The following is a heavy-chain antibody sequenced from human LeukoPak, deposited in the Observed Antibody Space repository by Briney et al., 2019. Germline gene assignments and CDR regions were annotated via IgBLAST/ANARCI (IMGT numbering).Heavy chain of an antibody. CDR3: AKYCDFWSGYYDI. J-gene: IGHJ3*02. V-gene: IGHV4-61*02. CDR2: IYTSGNT. CDR1: GGSISSSSYY. D-gene: IGHD3-3*01. Sequence: PSETLSLTCTASGGSISSSSYYWGWIRQPPGKGLEWIGRIYTSGNTNYNPSLKSRVTMSIDTSKNQFSLKLRSVTAADTAVYYCAKYCDFWSGYYDIWGQGTMVTVSS.